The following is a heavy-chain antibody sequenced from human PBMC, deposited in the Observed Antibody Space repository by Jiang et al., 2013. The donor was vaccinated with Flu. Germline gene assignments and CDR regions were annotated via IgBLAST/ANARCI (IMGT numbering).Heavy chain of an antibody. Sequence: GLEWVAVISYDGSNKYYADSVKGRFTISRDNSKNTLYLQMNSLRAEDTAVYYCAKLRAAVAGDVFDIWGQGTMVTVSS. V-gene: IGHV3-30*18. CDR2: ISYDGSNK. D-gene: IGHD6-19*01. CDR3: AKLRAAVAGDVFDI. J-gene: IGHJ3*02.